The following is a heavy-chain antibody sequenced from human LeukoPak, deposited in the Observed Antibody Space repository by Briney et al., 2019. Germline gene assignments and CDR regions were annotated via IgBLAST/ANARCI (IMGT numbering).Heavy chain of an antibody. D-gene: IGHD6-13*01. V-gene: IGHV4-59*08. CDR3: ARGTAPDTH. Sequence: PSETLSLTCTVSGGSINNFFWNWVRQPPGKGLEWIGYIYYSGSTNYNPSLKSRVTISIDTSKNQFSLKLRSVTAADTAVYYCARGTAPDTHWGQGALVTVSS. J-gene: IGHJ4*02. CDR2: IYYSGST. CDR1: GGSINNFF.